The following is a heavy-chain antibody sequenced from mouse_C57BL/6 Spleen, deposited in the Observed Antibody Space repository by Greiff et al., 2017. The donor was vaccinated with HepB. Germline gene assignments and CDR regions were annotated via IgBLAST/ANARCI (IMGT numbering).Heavy chain of an antibody. Sequence: EVQVVESGGGLVQPGGSMKLSCVASGFTFSNYWMNWVRQSPEKGLEWVAQIRLKSDNYATHYAESVKGRFTISRDDSKSSVYLQMNNLRAEDTGIYYCTGVLRPPLYYFDYWGQGTTLTVSS. D-gene: IGHD1-2*01. CDR2: IRLKSDNYAT. CDR3: TGVLRPPLYYFDY. V-gene: IGHV6-3*01. J-gene: IGHJ2*01. CDR1: GFTFSNYW.